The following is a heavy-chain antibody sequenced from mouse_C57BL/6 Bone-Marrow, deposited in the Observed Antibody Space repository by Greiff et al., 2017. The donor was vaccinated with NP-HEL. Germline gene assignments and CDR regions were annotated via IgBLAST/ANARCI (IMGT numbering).Heavy chain of an antibody. CDR1: GYTFTSYG. CDR3: AGLRQFAY. Sequence: VKLLESGAELARPGASVKLSCKASGYTFTSYGISWVKQRTGQGLEWIGEIYPRSGNTYYNEKFKGKATLTADKSSSTAYMELRSLTAEDSAVYFCAGLRQFAYWGQGTLVTVSA. V-gene: IGHV1-81*01. J-gene: IGHJ3*01. D-gene: IGHD2-12*01. CDR2: IYPRSGNT.